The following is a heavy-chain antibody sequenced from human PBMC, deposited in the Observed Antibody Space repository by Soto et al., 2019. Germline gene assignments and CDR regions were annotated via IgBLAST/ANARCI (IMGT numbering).Heavy chain of an antibody. CDR1: GFTFRSYA. V-gene: IGHV3-23*01. CDR2: ISGSGGSR. Sequence: EVQLLESGGGLVQPGGSLRLSCAASGFTFRSYAMSWVRQAPGKGLEWVSGISGSGGSRYYADSVKGRFTISRDNSKNTLYLQMNSLRDEDTAVYSCAKDISLLWFENWGQGTLVTVSS. D-gene: IGHD3-16*02. J-gene: IGHJ5*02. CDR3: AKDISLLWFEN.